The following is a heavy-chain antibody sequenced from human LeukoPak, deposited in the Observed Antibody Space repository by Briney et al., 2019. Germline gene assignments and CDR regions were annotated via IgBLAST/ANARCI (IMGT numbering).Heavy chain of an antibody. Sequence: ASVKVSCKASGDTFTGYYMHWVRQAPGQGLEWMGIINPTGGTTRYAQKFQGRVTLTRDTSTNTVYMELRSLRSEDTAVYYCARDLLQNNWFDPWGQGTLVTVSS. V-gene: IGHV1-46*01. CDR1: GDTFTGYY. CDR2: INPTGGTT. J-gene: IGHJ5*02. D-gene: IGHD2/OR15-2a*01. CDR3: ARDLLQNNWFDP.